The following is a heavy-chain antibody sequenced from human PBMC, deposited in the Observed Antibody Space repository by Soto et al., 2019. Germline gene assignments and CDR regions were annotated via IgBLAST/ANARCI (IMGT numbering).Heavy chain of an antibody. CDR1: GGSVSSGRFY. D-gene: IGHD6-19*01. Sequence: QVQLQESGPGLVKPSETLSLTCTVSGGSVSSGRFYWSWIRQPPGKGLEWIGYIYYSGSTKYNASLRSRVTISVDTSKNQFSRKLTSVTAADTAVYYCARSGSGSGWLGGQGTLVTVSS. CDR2: IYYSGST. V-gene: IGHV4-61*01. J-gene: IGHJ4*02. CDR3: ARSGSGSGWL.